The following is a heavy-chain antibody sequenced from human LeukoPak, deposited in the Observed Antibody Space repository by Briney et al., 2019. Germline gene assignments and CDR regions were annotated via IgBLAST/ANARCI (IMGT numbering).Heavy chain of an antibody. Sequence: PGGSLRLSCAASGFTFSSYGMHWVRQAPGKGLEWVAFIRYDVSNKYYADSVKGRFTISRDNSKNTLYLQMNSLRAEDTAVYYCAKVNTIFGVVIKFDPWGQGTLVTVSS. CDR1: GFTFSSYG. CDR3: AKVNTIFGVVIKFDP. J-gene: IGHJ5*02. D-gene: IGHD3-3*01. CDR2: IRYDVSNK. V-gene: IGHV3-30*02.